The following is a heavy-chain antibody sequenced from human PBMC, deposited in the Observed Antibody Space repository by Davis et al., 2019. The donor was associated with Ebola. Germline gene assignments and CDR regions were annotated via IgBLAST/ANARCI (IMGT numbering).Heavy chain of an antibody. CDR1: GFTFSSYT. D-gene: IGHD2-15*01. CDR2: IRYDASIE. J-gene: IGHJ4*02. Sequence: GESLKISCAASGFTFSSYTMHWVRQAPGKGLEWVAFIRYDASIEYYADSVKGRFTISRDRSKNTLHLQMNSLRAEDTAVYYCAKNSGGSCYSSDDHWGQGTLATVSS. CDR3: AKNSGGSCYSSDDH. V-gene: IGHV3-30*02.